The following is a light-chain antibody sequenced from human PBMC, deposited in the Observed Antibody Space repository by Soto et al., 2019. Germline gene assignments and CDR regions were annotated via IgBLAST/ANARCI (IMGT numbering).Light chain of an antibody. CDR1: SSDVGGYNF. Sequence: QSVLTQPPSASGSPGRSVTISCTGASSDVGGYNFVSWYQQHPGKAPKLLIYEVTKRPSGVPDRFSGSRSGNTASLTVSGLKAEDEADYYCSSYAGRNNIVFGTGTKVTVL. V-gene: IGLV2-8*01. CDR2: EVT. CDR3: SSYAGRNNIV. J-gene: IGLJ1*01.